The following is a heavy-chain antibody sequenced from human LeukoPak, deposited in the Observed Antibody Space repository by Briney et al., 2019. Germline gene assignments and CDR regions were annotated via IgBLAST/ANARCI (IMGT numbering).Heavy chain of an antibody. CDR1: SGSISTSNYY. V-gene: IGHV4-61*02. D-gene: IGHD3-16*02. J-gene: IGHJ3*02. CDR3: ARRARTYVWGSYRPAAFDI. CDR2: IYTSGST. Sequence: PSETLSLTCTVSSGSISTSNYYWGWIRQPAGKGLEWIGRIYTSGSTNYNPSLKSRVTMSVDTSKNQFSLKLSSVTAADTAVYYCARRARTYVWGSYRPAAFDIWGQGTMVTVSS.